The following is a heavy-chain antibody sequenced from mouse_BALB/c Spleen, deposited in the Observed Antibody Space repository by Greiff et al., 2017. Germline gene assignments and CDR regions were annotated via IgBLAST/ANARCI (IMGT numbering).Heavy chain of an antibody. V-gene: IGHV2-9*02. CDR1: GFSLTSYG. CDR3: ARVVIRGAMDY. D-gene: IGHD2-13*01. J-gene: IGHJ4*01. Sequence: VKLMESGPGLVAPSQSLSITCTVSGFSLTSYGVHWVRQPPGKGLEWLGVIWAGGSTNYNSALMSRLSISKDNSKSQVFLKMNSLQTDDTAMYYCARVVIRGAMDYWGQGTSVTVSS. CDR2: IWAGGST.